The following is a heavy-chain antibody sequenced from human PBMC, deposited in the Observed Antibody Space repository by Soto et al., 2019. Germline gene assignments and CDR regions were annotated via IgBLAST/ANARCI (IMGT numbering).Heavy chain of an antibody. D-gene: IGHD5-12*01. CDR2: FSGPGGGT. Sequence: GGSLRLSCAASGFTFSRYAMSWVRQAPGKGLEWVSTFSGPGGGTYYADSVKGRFTISRDTSRNTVYLQMNNLGADDTAIYYCAKWTYLDFWGQGTRVTVSS. CDR3: AKWTYLDF. J-gene: IGHJ4*02. V-gene: IGHV3-23*01. CDR1: GFTFSRYA.